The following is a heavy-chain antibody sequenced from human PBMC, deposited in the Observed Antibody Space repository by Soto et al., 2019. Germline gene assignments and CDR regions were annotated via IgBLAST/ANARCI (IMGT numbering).Heavy chain of an antibody. Sequence: SVKVSCKASGGTFSSYAISWVRQAPGQGLEWMGGIIPILGTANYAQKFQGRVTITADKSTSTAYMELSSLRSEDTAVYYCARRYCSSTSCYSLTYYYGMDVWGQGTTVTVSS. V-gene: IGHV1-69*10. J-gene: IGHJ6*02. D-gene: IGHD2-2*01. CDR1: GGTFSSYA. CDR3: ARRYCSSTSCYSLTYYYGMDV. CDR2: IIPILGTA.